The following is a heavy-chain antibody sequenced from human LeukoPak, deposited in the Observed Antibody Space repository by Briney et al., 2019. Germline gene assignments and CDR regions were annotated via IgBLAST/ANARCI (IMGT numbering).Heavy chain of an antibody. Sequence: GGSLRLSCAASGFTFSSYAMSWVRQVPGKGLEWVSVISGSGDNTYYADSVKGRFTISRDNSKNTLYLQMNSLRAEDTAVYYCAKTVTSIAARPEWFDPWGQGTLVTVSS. V-gene: IGHV3-23*01. CDR3: AKTVTSIAARPEWFDP. CDR2: ISGSGDNT. CDR1: GFTFSSYA. J-gene: IGHJ5*02. D-gene: IGHD6-6*01.